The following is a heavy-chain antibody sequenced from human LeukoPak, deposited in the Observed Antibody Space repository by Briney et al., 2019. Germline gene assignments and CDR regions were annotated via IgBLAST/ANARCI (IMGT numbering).Heavy chain of an antibody. V-gene: IGHV3-23*01. D-gene: IGHD5-12*01. CDR1: GFTFSSYG. Sequence: GGSLRLSCAASGFTFSSYGMTWVRQAPGKGLEWVSTISGSGGSTYYADSVKGRFTISRDNSKNTLYLQMNSLRAEDTAVYYCATYGGYVLGYFDYWGQGTLVTVSS. CDR2: ISGSGGST. J-gene: IGHJ4*02. CDR3: ATYGGYVLGYFDY.